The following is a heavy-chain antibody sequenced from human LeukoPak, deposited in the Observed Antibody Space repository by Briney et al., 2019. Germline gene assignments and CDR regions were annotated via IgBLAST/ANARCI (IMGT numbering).Heavy chain of an antibody. CDR2: INSDGSST. V-gene: IGHV3-74*01. Sequence: GGSLTLSCAASGFTFSSYWMSWVRQAPGKGLVWVSRINSDGSSTSYADSVKGRFTISRDNAKNTLYLQMNSLRAEDTAVYYCARDSRIRYWFDPWGQGTLVTVSS. CDR3: ARDSRIRYWFDP. J-gene: IGHJ5*02. D-gene: IGHD2-21*01. CDR1: GFTFSSYW.